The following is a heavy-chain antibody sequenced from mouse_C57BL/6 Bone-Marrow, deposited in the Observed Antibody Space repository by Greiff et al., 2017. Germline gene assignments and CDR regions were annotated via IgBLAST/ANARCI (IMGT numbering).Heavy chain of an antibody. CDR2: IDPENGDT. D-gene: IGHD2-4*01. CDR1: GFNIKDDY. J-gene: IGHJ4*01. V-gene: IGHV14-4*01. Sequence: VQLQQSGAELVRPGASVKLSCTASGFNIKDDYMHWVKQRPEQGLEWIGWIDPENGDTEYASKFQGKATITADTSSNTAYLQLSSLTSEDTAVYYCTHLVYYDYEFYAMDYWGQGTSVTVSS. CDR3: THLVYYDYEFYAMDY.